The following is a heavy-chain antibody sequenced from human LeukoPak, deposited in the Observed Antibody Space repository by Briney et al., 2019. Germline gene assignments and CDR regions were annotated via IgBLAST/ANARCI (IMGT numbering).Heavy chain of an antibody. CDR2: IYYSGST. J-gene: IGHJ4*02. Sequence: SETLSLTCTVSGGSISSYYWSWIRQPPGKGLEWIGYIYYSGSTNYNPSLKSRVTISVDTSKNQFSLKLSSVTAADTAVYYCARHSGSNRKPLLVYWGQGTLVTVSS. V-gene: IGHV4-59*08. CDR1: GGSISSYY. D-gene: IGHD1-14*01. CDR3: ARHSGSNRKPLLVY.